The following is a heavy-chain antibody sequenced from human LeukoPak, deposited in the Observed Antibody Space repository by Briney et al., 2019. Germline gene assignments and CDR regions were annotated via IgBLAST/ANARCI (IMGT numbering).Heavy chain of an antibody. Sequence: SETLSLTCAVYGGSFSGYYWSWIRQPPGKGLEWIGEINHSGSTNYNPSLKSRVTISVDTSKNQFSLKLSSVTAADTAVYYCARHRVVGSGYYILGWFDPWGQGTLVTVSS. CDR2: INHSGST. V-gene: IGHV4-34*01. CDR3: ARHRVVGSGYYILGWFDP. D-gene: IGHD3-3*01. J-gene: IGHJ5*02. CDR1: GGSFSGYY.